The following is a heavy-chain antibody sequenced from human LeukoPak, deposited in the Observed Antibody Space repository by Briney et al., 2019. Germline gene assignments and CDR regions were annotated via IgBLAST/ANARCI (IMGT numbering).Heavy chain of an antibody. V-gene: IGHV3-11*01. CDR2: ISSSGSTI. Sequence: GGSLKLSCAASGFTFSHTWMTWVRQAPGKGLEWVSYISSSGSTIYYADSVKGRFTISRDNAKNSLYLQMNSLRAEDTAVYYCARDPELRFHMDVWGKGTTVTVSS. CDR1: GFTFSHTW. D-gene: IGHD3-3*01. J-gene: IGHJ6*03. CDR3: ARDPELRFHMDV.